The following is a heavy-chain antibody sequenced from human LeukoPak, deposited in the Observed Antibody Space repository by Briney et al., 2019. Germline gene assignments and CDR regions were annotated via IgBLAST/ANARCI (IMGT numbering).Heavy chain of an antibody. CDR3: ARGVEGIAARPLGMDYYYYMDV. J-gene: IGHJ6*03. Sequence: SVKVSCKASGGTFSSYAISWVRQAPGQGLEWMGGIIPIFGTANYAQKFQGRVTITTDESTSTAHMELSSLRSEDTAVYYCARGVEGIAARPLGMDYYYYMDVWGKGTTVTVSS. CDR1: GGTFSSYA. D-gene: IGHD6-6*01. CDR2: IIPIFGTA. V-gene: IGHV1-69*05.